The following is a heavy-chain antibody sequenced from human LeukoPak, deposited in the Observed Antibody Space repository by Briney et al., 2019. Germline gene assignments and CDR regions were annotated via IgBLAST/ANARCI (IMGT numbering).Heavy chain of an antibody. Sequence: SETLSLTCTVSGGSISSHYWSWIRQPPGKGLEWIGYIYYSGSTNYNPSLKSRVTISVDTSKNQFSLKLSSVTAADTAVYYCARARLEYSRSSWDLAPFDYWGQGTLVTVSS. J-gene: IGHJ4*02. V-gene: IGHV4-59*11. CDR2: IYYSGST. CDR3: ARARLEYSRSSWDLAPFDY. D-gene: IGHD6-6*01. CDR1: GGSISSHY.